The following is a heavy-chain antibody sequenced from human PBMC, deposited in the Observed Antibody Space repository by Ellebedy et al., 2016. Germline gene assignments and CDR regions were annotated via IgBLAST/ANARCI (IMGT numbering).Heavy chain of an antibody. J-gene: IGHJ4*02. CDR3: VKDWWQLLRGFDD. CDR2: ISFDGNDK. V-gene: IGHV3-30*18. CDR1: GFTFSNYG. D-gene: IGHD2-15*01. Sequence: GGSLRLSXAASGFTFSNYGMHWARQAPGKGPEWVVTISFDGNDKYYAESVKGRCSCSRDNSKKTLYLQMWSLTPEDTAVYYCVKDWWQLLRGFDDWGQGTLVTVSS.